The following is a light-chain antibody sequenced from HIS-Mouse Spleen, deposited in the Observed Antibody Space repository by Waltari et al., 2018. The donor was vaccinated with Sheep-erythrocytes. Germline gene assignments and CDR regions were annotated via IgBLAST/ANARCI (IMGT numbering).Light chain of an antibody. J-gene: IGKJ3*01. Sequence: DIQMTQSPSSLSASVGDRVTITCRASQSISSYLNWYQQTPWKVPKRLIYAASSLQSGVPSRFIGSGSVTDFTLTISSLQPEDFATYYCQQSYSTPQFTFGPGTKVDIK. CDR1: QSISSY. CDR2: AAS. CDR3: QQSYSTPQFT. V-gene: IGKV1-39*01.